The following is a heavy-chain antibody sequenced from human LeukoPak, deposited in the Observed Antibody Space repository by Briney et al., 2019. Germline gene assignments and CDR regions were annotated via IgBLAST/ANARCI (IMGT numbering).Heavy chain of an antibody. CDR2: ISGGAT. J-gene: IGHJ4*02. CDR3: AKQSSTYYGAYY. D-gene: IGHD3-10*01. Sequence: GGSLRLSCAASGFTFSSFAMFWVRQAPGKGLEWVSGISGGATYYADSVKGRFTISRDNSKDTLYLQLDSLRAEDTAVYYCAKQSSTYYGAYYWGQGTLFTVSS. V-gene: IGHV3-23*01. CDR1: GFTFSSFA.